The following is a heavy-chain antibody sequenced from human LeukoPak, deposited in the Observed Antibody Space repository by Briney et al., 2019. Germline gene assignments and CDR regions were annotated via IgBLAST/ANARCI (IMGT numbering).Heavy chain of an antibody. Sequence: ASVKVSCKASGYTFSGYYIHWVRQAPGQGLEWMGWINPYSGDTNYAQKIEGRVTMTRDKSISTAYMELSRLRSDDTAVYYCARVRFQQHYIAVAGLWFDPWGQGTLVTVSP. J-gene: IGHJ5*02. CDR3: ARVRFQQHYIAVAGLWFDP. D-gene: IGHD6-19*01. CDR2: INPYSGDT. V-gene: IGHV1-2*02. CDR1: GYTFSGYY.